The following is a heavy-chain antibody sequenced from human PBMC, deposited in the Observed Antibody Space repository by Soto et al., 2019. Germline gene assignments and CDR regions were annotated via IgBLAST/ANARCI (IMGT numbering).Heavy chain of an antibody. CDR1: GGSFSNYG. V-gene: IGHV1-69*12. D-gene: IGHD3-22*01. CDR3: ARGDATKIVVTTYYGLDV. CDR2: IIPVFGTP. Sequence: QVQVVQSGAEVKKPGSSVKVSCKASGGSFSNYGISWVRQAPGQGLEWMGGIIPVFGTPHYAQKFQDRDTITADESTSTVYMEVSSLTSEDTAVYYCARGDATKIVVTTYYGLDVWGQGTTVTVSS. J-gene: IGHJ6*02.